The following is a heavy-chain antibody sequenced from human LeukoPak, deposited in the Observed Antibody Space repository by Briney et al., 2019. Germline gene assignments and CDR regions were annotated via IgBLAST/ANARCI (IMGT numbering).Heavy chain of an antibody. J-gene: IGHJ4*02. CDR1: GFAFNTYS. CDR3: ARDLSLTASAAGSPSFDY. D-gene: IGHD6-13*01. Sequence: GGSLRLSCAASGFAFNTYSMNWVRQAPGRGLEWVSYIDARSDTIYYADSVKGRLTIFRDNAKNSLFLQMNSLRPEDTAVYYCARDLSLTASAAGSPSFDYWGQGTLVTVSS. CDR2: IDARSDTI. V-gene: IGHV3-48*01.